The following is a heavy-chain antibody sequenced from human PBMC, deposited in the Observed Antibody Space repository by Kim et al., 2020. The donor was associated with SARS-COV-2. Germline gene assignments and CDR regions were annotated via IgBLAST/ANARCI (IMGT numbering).Heavy chain of an antibody. J-gene: IGHJ4*02. CDR3: AKDSSSSSIPGDY. V-gene: IGHV3-23*01. D-gene: IGHD6-6*01. Sequence: CADSVKGRFTISRDNPKNTLYLPMNSLRAEDTAVYYCAKDSSSSSIPGDYWGQGTLVTVSS.